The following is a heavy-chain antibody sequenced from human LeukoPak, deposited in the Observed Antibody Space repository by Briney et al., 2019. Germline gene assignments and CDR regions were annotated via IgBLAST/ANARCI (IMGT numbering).Heavy chain of an antibody. Sequence: EASVKVSCKASGGTFSSYAISWVRQAPGQGLEWMGGIIPIFGTANYAQKFQGRVTITTDESTSTAYMELSSLRSEDTAVYYCARALGVYEIYWFDPWGQGTLVTVSS. J-gene: IGHJ5*02. CDR1: GGTFSSYA. CDR2: IIPIFGTA. CDR3: ARALGVYEIYWFDP. V-gene: IGHV1-69*05. D-gene: IGHD2-8*02.